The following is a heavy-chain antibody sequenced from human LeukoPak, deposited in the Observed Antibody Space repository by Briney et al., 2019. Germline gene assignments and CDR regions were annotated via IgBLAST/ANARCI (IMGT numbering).Heavy chain of an antibody. CDR2: ISSSGDFI. CDR1: GFTFSTYS. Sequence: GGSLRLSCAASGFTFSTYSMNWVRQAPGKGLEWVSSISSSGDFIYYADSVKGRFTISRDNAENSLYLQMNSLRAEDTVVYYCARVRGAISYSDYWGQGTLVTVSS. CDR3: ARVRGAISYSDY. V-gene: IGHV3-21*01. D-gene: IGHD2-21*01. J-gene: IGHJ4*02.